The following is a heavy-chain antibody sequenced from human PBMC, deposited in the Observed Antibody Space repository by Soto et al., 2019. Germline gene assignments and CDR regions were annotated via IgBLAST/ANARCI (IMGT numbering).Heavy chain of an antibody. Sequence: ASVKVSCKASGYTFTSYGISWVRQAPGQGLEWMGWISAYNGNTNYAQKLQGRVTMTTDTSTSTAYMELRSLRSDDTAVYYCAREGVQQLVGDTDYYYYGMDVWGQGATVTVSS. CDR2: ISAYNGNT. V-gene: IGHV1-18*04. CDR1: GYTFTSYG. D-gene: IGHD6-13*01. CDR3: AREGVQQLVGDTDYYYYGMDV. J-gene: IGHJ6*02.